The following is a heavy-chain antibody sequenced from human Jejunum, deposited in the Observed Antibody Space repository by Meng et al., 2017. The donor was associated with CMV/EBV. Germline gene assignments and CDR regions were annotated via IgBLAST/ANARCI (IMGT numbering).Heavy chain of an antibody. CDR1: GFTFGNDY. J-gene: IGHJ4*02. Sequence: QGQVVQSGAEVKKPGASVRISCKASGFTFGNDYFHWVRQAPGQGLEWMGVISASGGNTGYGQKFQGRVIMTRDTSTGTVYMDLSGLRSEDTAIYYCARDGPWAWGGSDYWGQGTLVTVSS. CDR3: ARDGPWAWGGSDY. V-gene: IGHV1-46*01. CDR2: ISASGGNT. D-gene: IGHD3-16*01.